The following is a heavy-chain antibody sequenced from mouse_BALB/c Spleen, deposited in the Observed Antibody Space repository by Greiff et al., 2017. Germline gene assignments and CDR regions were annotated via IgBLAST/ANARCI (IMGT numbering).Heavy chain of an antibody. CDR3: ARSGGRGYYYAMDY. J-gene: IGHJ4*01. CDR2: ISYSGST. CDR1: GDSITSGY. V-gene: IGHV3-8*02. Sequence: EVMLVESGPSLVKPSQTLSLTCSVTGDSITSGYWNWIRKFPGNKLEYMGYISYSGSTYYNPSLKSRISITRDTSKNQYYLQLNSVTTEDTATYYCARSGGRGYYYAMDYWGQGTSVTVSS. D-gene: IGHD3-3*01.